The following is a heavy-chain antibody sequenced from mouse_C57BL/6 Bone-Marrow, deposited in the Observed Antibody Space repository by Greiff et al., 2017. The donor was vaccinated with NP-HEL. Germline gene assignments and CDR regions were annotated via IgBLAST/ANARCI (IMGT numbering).Heavy chain of an antibody. CDR1: GFTFSDYY. Sequence: DVKLVESGGGLVQPGGSLKLSCAASGFTFSDYYMYWVRQTPEKRLEWVAYISNGGGSTYYPDTVKGRFTISRDNAKNTLYLQMSRLKSEDTAMYYCATWGYWGQGTTLTVSS. V-gene: IGHV5-12*01. CDR3: ATWGY. CDR2: ISNGGGST. J-gene: IGHJ2*01.